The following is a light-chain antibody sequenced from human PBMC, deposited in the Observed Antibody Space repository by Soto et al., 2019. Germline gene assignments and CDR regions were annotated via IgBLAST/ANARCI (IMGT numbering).Light chain of an antibody. CDR2: GAS. CDR1: QSVSSK. J-gene: IGKJ1*01. V-gene: IGKV3-15*01. Sequence: EVVMTQSPATLSVSPGEGATLSCRASQSVSSKLAWYQQKPGQAPRLLIYGASTRATGVPARFSGSGSGTEFIPTLSSLPSDDFAIYSCQQYYDWPPWAFGQGTKVEMK. CDR3: QQYYDWPPWA.